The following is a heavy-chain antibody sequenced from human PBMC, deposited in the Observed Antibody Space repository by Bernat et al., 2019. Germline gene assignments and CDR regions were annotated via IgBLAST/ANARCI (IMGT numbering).Heavy chain of an antibody. CDR3: ARERHYDILTGYYNGMDV. V-gene: IGHV3-53*04. CDR1: GFTVSSNY. CDR2: IYSGGST. Sequence: EVQLVESGGGLVQPGGSLRLSCAASGFTVSSNYMSWVRQAPGKGLEWVSVIYSGGSTYYADSVKGRLTIPRDNSKNTLYLKMSSLRAEDTAVYYCARERHYDILTGYYNGMDVWGQGTTVTVSS. D-gene: IGHD3-9*01. J-gene: IGHJ6*02.